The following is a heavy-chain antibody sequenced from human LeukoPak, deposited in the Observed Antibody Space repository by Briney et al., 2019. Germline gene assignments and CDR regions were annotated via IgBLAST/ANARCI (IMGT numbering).Heavy chain of an antibody. D-gene: IGHD1-1*01. CDR2: ISWNSGNI. CDR3: ARDHTYSDY. CDR1: GFTFDDYA. J-gene: IGHJ4*02. V-gene: IGHV3-9*01. Sequence: GGSLRLSCAASGFTFDDYAMHWVRQAPGKGLEWVSGISWNSGNIGYADSVKGRFTISRDNAKNSLYLQMNSLRAEDTAVYYCARDHTYSDYWGQGTLVTVSS.